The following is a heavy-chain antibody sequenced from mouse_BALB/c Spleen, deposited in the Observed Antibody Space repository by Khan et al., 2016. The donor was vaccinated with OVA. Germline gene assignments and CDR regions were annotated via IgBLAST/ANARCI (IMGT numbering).Heavy chain of an antibody. J-gene: IGHJ4*01. Sequence: QIQLVQSGPELKKPGETVKISCKASGYTFTDYSMQWVKQAPGKGLKWVGWINTETGETTYADDFKGRFAFSLETSASTAYLQINNLTNEDTATYFCTRTECVRWGLYAMDYWGQGTSVTVSS. CDR1: GYTFTDYS. D-gene: IGHD1-1*02. V-gene: IGHV9-2-1*01. CDR3: TRTECVRWGLYAMDY. CDR2: INTETGET.